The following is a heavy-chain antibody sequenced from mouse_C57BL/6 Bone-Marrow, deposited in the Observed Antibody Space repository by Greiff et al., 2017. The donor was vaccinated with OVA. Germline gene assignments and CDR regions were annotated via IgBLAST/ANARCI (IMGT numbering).Heavy chain of an antibody. CDR1: GYTFTSYW. Sequence: QVQLQQSGAELVKPGASVKLSCKASGYTFTSYWMQWVKQRPGQGLEWIGEIDPSDSYTNYNQKFKGKATLTVDTSSSTAYMQLSSLTSEDSAVYYCARDGSSLKYFDVWGTGTTVTVSS. V-gene: IGHV1-50*01. D-gene: IGHD1-1*01. CDR2: IDPSDSYT. J-gene: IGHJ1*03. CDR3: ARDGSSLKYFDV.